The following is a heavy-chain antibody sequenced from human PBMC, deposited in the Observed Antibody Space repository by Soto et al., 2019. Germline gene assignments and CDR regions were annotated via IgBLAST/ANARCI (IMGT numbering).Heavy chain of an antibody. J-gene: IGHJ5*02. CDR2: IDPRDSYT. CDR1: GHSFTSYW. CDR3: ARHAYDVLTGYYFWFDP. D-gene: IGHD3-9*01. V-gene: IGHV5-10-1*01. Sequence: PGESLKISCKTSGHSFTSYWVSWVRQMPGKGLEWMGRIDPRDSYTNYSPSFQGHVTMSVDKSISTAYLQWSSLKASDTAMYYCARHAYDVLTGYYFWFDPWGQGTLVTVSS.